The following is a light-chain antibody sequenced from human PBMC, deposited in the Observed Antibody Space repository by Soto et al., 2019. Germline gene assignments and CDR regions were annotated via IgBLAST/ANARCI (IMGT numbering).Light chain of an antibody. Sequence: QSVLTQPRSVSGSPGQSVTISCSGVSNGYNFVSWYQQHPGKAPKVLIYDVSKWPSGVPDRFSGSKSANTASLTISGLQAEDEADYYCCSYVGSYTFVFGIGTKLTVL. V-gene: IGLV2-11*01. J-gene: IGLJ1*01. CDR2: DVS. CDR1: SNGYNF. CDR3: CSYVGSYTFV.